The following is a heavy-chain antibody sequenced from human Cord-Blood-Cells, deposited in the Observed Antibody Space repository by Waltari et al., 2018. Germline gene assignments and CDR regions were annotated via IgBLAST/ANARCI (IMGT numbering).Heavy chain of an antibody. CDR3: ARGRVYCSSTSCYYYYGMDV. CDR2: INHSGST. J-gene: IGHJ6*02. CDR1: GGSFSGYY. V-gene: IGHV4-34*01. D-gene: IGHD2-2*01. Sequence: QVQLQQWGAGPLKPSETLSLTCAVHGGSFSGYYWSWTRQPPGKGWEWIGDINHSGSTNYNPSLKSRVTISVDTSKNQFSLKLSSVTAADTAVYYCARGRVYCSSTSCYYYYGMDVWGQGTTVTVSS.